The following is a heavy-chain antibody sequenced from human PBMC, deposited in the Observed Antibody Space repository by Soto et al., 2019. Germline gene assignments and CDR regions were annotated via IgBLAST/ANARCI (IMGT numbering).Heavy chain of an antibody. Sequence: TLSLTCTVSGDSISRNGFFWTWFRQHPGKGLEWIGYIYNSGSSYYNPSLKSRVIISVDTSKNHFSLNLTAVTAADTAVYYCARGTMLRGPGYYYAMDVWGQGTTVTVSS. CDR2: IYNSGSS. CDR1: GDSISRNGFF. CDR3: ARGTMLRGPGYYYAMDV. V-gene: IGHV4-31*03. J-gene: IGHJ6*02. D-gene: IGHD3-10*01.